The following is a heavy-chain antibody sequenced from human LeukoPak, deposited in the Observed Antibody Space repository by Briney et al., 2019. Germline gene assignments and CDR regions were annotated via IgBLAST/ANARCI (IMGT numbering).Heavy chain of an antibody. Sequence: ASVKVSCKVSGYTLTELSMHWVRQAPGKGLEWMGGFDPEDGETIYAQKFQGRVTMTEDTSTDTAYMELSSLRSDDTAVYYCARDPPWGWELLQAFIGDYWGQGTLVTVSS. J-gene: IGHJ4*02. CDR3: ARDPPWGWELLQAFIGDY. D-gene: IGHD1-26*01. CDR1: GYTLTELS. CDR2: FDPEDGET. V-gene: IGHV1-24*01.